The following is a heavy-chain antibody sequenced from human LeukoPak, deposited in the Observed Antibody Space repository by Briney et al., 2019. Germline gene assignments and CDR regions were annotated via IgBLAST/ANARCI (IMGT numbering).Heavy chain of an antibody. V-gene: IGHV3-23*01. J-gene: IGHJ1*01. CDR1: GFTFSNYA. Sequence: GGSLRLSCAASGFTFSNYAMSWVRQAPGKGLEWVSGISSSGGSTYYADSVKGRFTISRDNSKNTLYLQMNSLRAEDTAVYYCAKALIGTGGYFQHWGHGTLVTVSS. CDR2: ISSSGGST. CDR3: AKALIGTGGYFQH. D-gene: IGHD1-1*01.